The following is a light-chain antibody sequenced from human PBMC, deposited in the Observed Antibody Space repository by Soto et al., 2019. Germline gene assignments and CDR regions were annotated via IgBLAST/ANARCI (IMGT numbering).Light chain of an antibody. CDR3: QHYKSDSPWT. CDR1: QRISNW. V-gene: IGKV1-5*01. J-gene: IGKJ1*01. CDR2: DAS. Sequence: DIQMTQSPSTLSASVGDRVTITCRASQRISNWLAWYQQKPGKAPKLLIYDASSLESGAPSRFSGSGSGTEFALTISSLQPDDFATYYCQHYKSDSPWTFGQGTTVDIK.